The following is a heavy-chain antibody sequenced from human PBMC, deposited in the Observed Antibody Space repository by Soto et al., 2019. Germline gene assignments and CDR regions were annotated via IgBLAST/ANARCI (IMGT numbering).Heavy chain of an antibody. Sequence: SQTLSLTCVGSGDTVSSNSVAWNWVRQSPSRGLEWLGRTYYRSRWYSDYAVSVRSRIDINADTSKNQVSLQLNSVTPEDTAVYYCAPSEEDPDYYYFGMDVWGQGTTVTVSS. J-gene: IGHJ6*02. CDR1: GDTVSSNSVA. CDR2: TYYRSRWYS. CDR3: APSEEDPDYYYFGMDV. V-gene: IGHV6-1*01. D-gene: IGHD2-15*01.